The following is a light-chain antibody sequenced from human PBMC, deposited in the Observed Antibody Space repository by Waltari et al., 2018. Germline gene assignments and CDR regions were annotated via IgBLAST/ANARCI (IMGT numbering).Light chain of an antibody. CDR2: DVS. V-gene: IGLV2-14*03. J-gene: IGLJ1*01. CDR3: GSYSGTTTYV. CDR1: GSDVGRYNY. Sequence: QSALAPPASVSGSPGQSITISCTGTGSDVGRYNYVSWYQQLPGKAPKVIIFDVSDRPSGVSTRFSGSKSGNTASLTISGLQAEDEADYYCGSYSGTTTYVFGTGTYVTVL.